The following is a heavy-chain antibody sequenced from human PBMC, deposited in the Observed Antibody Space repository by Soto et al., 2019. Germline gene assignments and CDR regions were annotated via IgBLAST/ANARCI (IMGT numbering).Heavy chain of an antibody. Sequence: EASVKVSCKASGYTFTSYAMHWVRQAPGQRLEWMGWINAGNGNTKYSQKFQGRVTITRDTSASTAYMELSSLRSEDTAVYYCARTEGYYYDSSGYSLGYWGQGTPVTVSS. CDR3: ARTEGYYYDSSGYSLGY. J-gene: IGHJ4*02. V-gene: IGHV1-3*01. D-gene: IGHD3-22*01. CDR2: INAGNGNT. CDR1: GYTFTSYA.